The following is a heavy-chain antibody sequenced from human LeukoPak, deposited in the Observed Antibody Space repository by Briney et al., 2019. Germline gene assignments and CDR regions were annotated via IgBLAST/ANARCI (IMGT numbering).Heavy chain of an antibody. D-gene: IGHD3-9*01. CDR3: ARGKALRYFDWLGDVMDV. V-gene: IGHV3-11*04. Sequence: GGSLRLSCAASGMRFSDFYMSWMRQAPGKGLEWISFISSNGNIIHYADSAKGRFTISRDNGKNSLYLQMNSLRAEDTAVYYCARGKALRYFDWLGDVMDVWGQGTTVTVSS. CDR1: GMRFSDFY. CDR2: ISSNGNII. J-gene: IGHJ6*02.